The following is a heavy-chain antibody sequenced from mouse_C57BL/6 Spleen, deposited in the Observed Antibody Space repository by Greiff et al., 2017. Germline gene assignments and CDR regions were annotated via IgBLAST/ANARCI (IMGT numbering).Heavy chain of an antibody. J-gene: IGHJ2*01. CDR1: GYSFTDYN. CDR3: ANDSNHYFDY. CDR2: INPNYGTT. D-gene: IGHD2-5*01. V-gene: IGHV1-39*01. Sequence: VQLQQSGPELVKPGASVKISCKASGYSFTDYNMNWVKQSTGKSLEWIGVINPNYGTTSYNQKFKGKATVTVDQSSSTAYMHSNSLTSKDSAVYYCANDSNHYFDYWGQGTTLTVSS.